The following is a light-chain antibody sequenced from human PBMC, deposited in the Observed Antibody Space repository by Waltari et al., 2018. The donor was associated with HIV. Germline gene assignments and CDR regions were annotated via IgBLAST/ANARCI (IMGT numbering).Light chain of an antibody. V-gene: IGLV2-23*01. Sequence: QSALTQPASVSGSPGQSITISCTAASSDVGRYTLFSWYQHHPGSPPNLIFYEGTKRPSGVSSRFSASKSGKTASLTISGLQPEDEAEYYCCSKAGSRTVFGPGTKVTVL. J-gene: IGLJ1*01. CDR3: CSKAGSRTV. CDR2: EGT. CDR1: SSDVGRYTL.